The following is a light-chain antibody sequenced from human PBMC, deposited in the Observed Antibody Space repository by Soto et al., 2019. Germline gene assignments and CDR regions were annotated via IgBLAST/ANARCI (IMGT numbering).Light chain of an antibody. CDR3: QQSNTTPWT. V-gene: IGKV1-39*01. J-gene: IGKJ1*01. CDR2: TAS. Sequence: DIQMTQSPSSLSASVGDRVSITCRASQTIGSYVNWYQQKLGKAPKLLIYTASSLQSGVPSRFSGSGSGTDFTLTISSLQPEDFVIYYCQQSNTTPWTFGQGTKVEIK. CDR1: QTIGSY.